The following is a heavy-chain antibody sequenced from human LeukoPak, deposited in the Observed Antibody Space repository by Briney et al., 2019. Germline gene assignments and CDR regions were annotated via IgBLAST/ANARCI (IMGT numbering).Heavy chain of an antibody. D-gene: IGHD3/OR15-3a*01. CDR2: ISWDGGST. Sequence: GGSLRLSCAASGFTSDDYTMHWVRQAPGRGLEWVSLISWDGGSTYYEDSVKGRFTISRDNSKNSLYLQMNSLRAEDTALYYCAKDGTNYFDYWGQGTLVTVSS. CDR1: GFTSDDYT. V-gene: IGHV3-43D*03. CDR3: AKDGTNYFDY. J-gene: IGHJ4*02.